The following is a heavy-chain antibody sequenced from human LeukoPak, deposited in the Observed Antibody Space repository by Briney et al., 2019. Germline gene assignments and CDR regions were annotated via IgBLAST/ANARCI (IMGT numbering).Heavy chain of an antibody. V-gene: IGHV3-23*01. CDR2: MTSDGGGT. Sequence: GGSLRLSCAASGFTFSSYALSWVRQAPGKGLEWVSTMTSDGGGTYSADSVKGRFTVSRDNSKNTLSLQMTRLRAEDTAVYYCAKLDSPWAARGSFDHWGQGALVTVSS. D-gene: IGHD3-10*01. CDR3: AKLDSPWAARGSFDH. CDR1: GFTFSSYA. J-gene: IGHJ5*02.